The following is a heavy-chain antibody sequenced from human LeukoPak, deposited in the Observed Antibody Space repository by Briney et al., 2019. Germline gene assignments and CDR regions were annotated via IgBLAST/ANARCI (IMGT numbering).Heavy chain of an antibody. CDR2: IRYDGSNK. CDR3: AKDREAAAGHFDY. Sequence: PGGSLRLSCVASGFTFSSYGMHWVRQAPGKGLEWVAFIRYDGSNKYYADSVKGRFTISRDNSKNTLYLQMNSLRAEDTAVYYCAKDREAAAGHFDYWGQGTLVTVSS. CDR1: GFTFSSYG. J-gene: IGHJ4*02. D-gene: IGHD6-13*01. V-gene: IGHV3-30*02.